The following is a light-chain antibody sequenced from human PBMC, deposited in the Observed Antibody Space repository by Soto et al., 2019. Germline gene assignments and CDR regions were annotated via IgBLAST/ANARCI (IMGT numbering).Light chain of an antibody. V-gene: IGKV3-20*01. CDR1: QNVGSRY. J-gene: IGKJ1*01. Sequence: EVVLTQSPGTLSLSPGERATLSCRASQNVGSRYLAWYQQKPGQAPRLLIYGTSNRATGILDGFSGSGSGTDFSLNISSLEPGDLAVYYCKQYGSSPRTFGQGTKVDIK. CDR3: KQYGSSPRT. CDR2: GTS.